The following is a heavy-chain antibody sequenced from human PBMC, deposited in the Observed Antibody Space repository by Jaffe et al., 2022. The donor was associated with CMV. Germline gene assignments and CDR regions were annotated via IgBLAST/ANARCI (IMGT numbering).Heavy chain of an antibody. Sequence: QVQLQESGPGLVKPSETLSLTCTVSGGSISSYYWSWIRQPPGKGLEWIGYIYYSGSTNYNPSLKSRVTISVDTSKNQFSLKLSSVTAADTAVYYCARGIYYYGSGSYHTQPLDYWGQGTLVTVSS. CDR3: ARGIYYYGSGSYHTQPLDY. CDR2: IYYSGST. D-gene: IGHD3-10*01. CDR1: GGSISSYY. J-gene: IGHJ4*02. V-gene: IGHV4-59*01.